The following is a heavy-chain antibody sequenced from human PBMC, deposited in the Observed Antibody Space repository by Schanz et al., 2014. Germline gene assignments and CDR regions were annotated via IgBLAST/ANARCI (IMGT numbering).Heavy chain of an antibody. CDR3: AKDPSYGSDWVKYLDH. V-gene: IGHV3-21*02. J-gene: IGHJ4*02. CDR1: GFTVSAYS. D-gene: IGHD1-26*01. CDR2: ISSSGGHI. Sequence: EVQVVESGGGLVRPGGSLRLSCSGFTVSAYSANWVRQAPGKGLEWVSSISSSGGHIYYADSVKGRFTISRDNAKNSLYLQMSSLRDEDTAVYYCAKDPSYGSDWVKYLDHWGPGTLVTVSS.